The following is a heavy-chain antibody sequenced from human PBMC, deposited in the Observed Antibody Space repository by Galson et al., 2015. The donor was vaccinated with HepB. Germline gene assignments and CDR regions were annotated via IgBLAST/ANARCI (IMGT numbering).Heavy chain of an antibody. V-gene: IGHV1-2*02. J-gene: IGHJ4*02. D-gene: IGHD3-3*01. CDR1: GYSFTGYY. Sequence: SVKVSCKASGYSFTGYYIHWVRQAPGQGLEWVGWINSNSGGTNYAQKFQGRVTMTRDASIRTAYMELSSLRSDDTAVYYCARGGREDFWSGYAADYWGQGTQVTVSS. CDR3: ARGGREDFWSGYAADY. CDR2: INSNSGGT.